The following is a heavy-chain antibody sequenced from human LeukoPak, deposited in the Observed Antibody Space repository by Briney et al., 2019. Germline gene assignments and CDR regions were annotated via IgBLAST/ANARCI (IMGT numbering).Heavy chain of an antibody. V-gene: IGHV3-30*18. Sequence: GGSLRLSCAASGFTFSSYGMHWVRQAPGRGLEWVAVISYDGSTKYYAVSVKGRFTISRDNSKNTLYLQMNSLRAEDTAVYYCAKDRWYTAMGLFDYWGQGTLVTVSS. D-gene: IGHD5-18*01. CDR2: ISYDGSTK. CDR1: GFTFSSYG. J-gene: IGHJ4*02. CDR3: AKDRWYTAMGLFDY.